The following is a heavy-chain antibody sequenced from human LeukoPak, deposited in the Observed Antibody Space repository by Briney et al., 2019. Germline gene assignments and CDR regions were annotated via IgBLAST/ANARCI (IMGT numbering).Heavy chain of an antibody. J-gene: IGHJ4*02. Sequence: SETLSLTCNVSGGSISSRSYYWGWIRQPPGKGLEWIGSIYYSGSTYYNYNPYSGSTYYIPSLKSRVTISVDTSKNQFSLKLSSVTAADTAVYYCARHPSAYCSSTSCYWDSWGQGTLVTVSS. V-gene: IGHV4-39*01. CDR3: ARHPSAYCSSTSCYWDS. CDR2: IYYSGST. CDR1: GGSISSRSYY. D-gene: IGHD2-2*01.